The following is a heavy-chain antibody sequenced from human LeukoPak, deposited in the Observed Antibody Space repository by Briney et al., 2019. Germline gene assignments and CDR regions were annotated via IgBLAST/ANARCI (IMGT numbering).Heavy chain of an antibody. CDR1: GGSISSSSYY. V-gene: IGHV4-39*01. Sequence: SETLSLTCTVSGGSISSSSYYWGWTRQPPGKGLEWIGSIYYSGSTYYNPSLKSRVTISVDTSKNQFSLKLSSVTAADTAVYYCARLETHFDSSYYYFDYWGQGTLVTVSS. CDR3: ARLETHFDSSYYYFDY. CDR2: IYYSGST. D-gene: IGHD3-9*01. J-gene: IGHJ4*02.